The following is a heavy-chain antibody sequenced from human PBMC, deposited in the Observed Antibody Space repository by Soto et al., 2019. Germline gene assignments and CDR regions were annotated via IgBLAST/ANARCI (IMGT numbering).Heavy chain of an antibody. CDR1: GGTFSSYA. V-gene: IGHV1-69*13. CDR3: ARDARPRFDP. CDR2: IIPIFGTA. Sequence: SVKVSCKASGGTFSSYAISWVRQAPGQGLEWMGGIIPIFGTANYAQKFQGRVTTTADESTSTAYMELSSLRSEDTAVYYCARDARPRFDPWGQGTLVTVSS. J-gene: IGHJ5*02.